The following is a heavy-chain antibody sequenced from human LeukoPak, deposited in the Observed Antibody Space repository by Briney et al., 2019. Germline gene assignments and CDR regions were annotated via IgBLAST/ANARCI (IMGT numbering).Heavy chain of an antibody. CDR2: IRYDGSNT. CDR1: GFTFSSYG. J-gene: IGHJ4*02. V-gene: IGHV3-30*02. CDR3: AKGLRPNTPNFDF. D-gene: IGHD2-2*02. Sequence: GGSLRLSCAASGFTFSSYGMHWVRQAPGKGLEWVAFIRYDGSNTYYADSVKGRFTISRDNSRNTLYLQMNSLRAEDTAVYYCAKGLRPNTPNFDFWGQGTLVTVSS.